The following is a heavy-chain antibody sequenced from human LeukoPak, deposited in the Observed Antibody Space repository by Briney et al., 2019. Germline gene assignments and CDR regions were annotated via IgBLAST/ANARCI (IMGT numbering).Heavy chain of an antibody. J-gene: IGHJ6*02. CDR1: GFTFSSYG. D-gene: IGHD3-10*01. CDR2: IGTAGDT. Sequence: PGGSLRLSCAASGFTFSSYGMHWVRQATGKGLEWVSAIGTAGDTYYPGSVKGRFTISRENAKNSLYLQMNSLRAGDTAVYYCARNPRTRYGSGSLTPYWYYGMDVWGQGTTVTVSS. V-gene: IGHV3-13*01. CDR3: ARNPRTRYGSGSLTPYWYYGMDV.